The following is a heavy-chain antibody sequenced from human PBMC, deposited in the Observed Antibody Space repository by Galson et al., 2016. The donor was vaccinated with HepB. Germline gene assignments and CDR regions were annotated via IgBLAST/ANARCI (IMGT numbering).Heavy chain of an antibody. J-gene: IGHJ6*02. V-gene: IGHV3-48*03. CDR1: GFAFINYE. Sequence: SLRLSCASSGFAFINYEMTWVRQAPGQGLEWISYISSCGNTIYDADSVQGRFIISRDNAENSLFLQMNNLRAEDTAVYFCARVELGGYQLWGQGTTVTVSS. CDR2: ISSCGNTI. D-gene: IGHD2-2*01. CDR3: ARVELGGYQL.